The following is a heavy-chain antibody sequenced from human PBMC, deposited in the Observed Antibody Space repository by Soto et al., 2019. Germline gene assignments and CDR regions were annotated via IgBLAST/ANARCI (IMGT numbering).Heavy chain of an antibody. J-gene: IGHJ3*02. V-gene: IGHV4-59*01. CDR3: ARETANDYGDPDAFDI. Sequence: QVQLQESGPGLVKPSETLSLTCTVSGGSISSYYWSWIRQPPGKGLEWIGYIYYSGSTNYNPSLKRLVTISIDTSKNQFFLKLSSVTAVDTAVYYCARETANDYGDPDAFDIWGQGTMVTVSS. CDR1: GGSISSYY. CDR2: IYYSGST. D-gene: IGHD4-17*01.